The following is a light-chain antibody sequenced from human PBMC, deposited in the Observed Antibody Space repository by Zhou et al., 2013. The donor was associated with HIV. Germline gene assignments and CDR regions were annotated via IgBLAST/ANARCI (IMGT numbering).Light chain of an antibody. J-gene: IGKJ2*01. CDR1: QSVSSSS. V-gene: IGKV3-20*01. CDR2: GTS. CDR3: QQYGRSPPFT. Sequence: EIVLTQSPGTLSLSPGERATLSCRASQSVSSSSLAWYQQKPGQSPRLLIYGTSTRATGIPDRFSGSGSETDFTLTISRLEPEDFAVYFCQQYGRSPPFTFGQGTKVGHQT.